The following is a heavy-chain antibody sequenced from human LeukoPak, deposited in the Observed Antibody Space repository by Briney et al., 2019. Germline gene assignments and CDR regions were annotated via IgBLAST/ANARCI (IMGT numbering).Heavy chain of an antibody. V-gene: IGHV3-23*01. Sequence: GGSLRLSCTTSQFNFNKFGMTWVRQAPGRGLEWVSSISGNGAQYADSVQGRFVISRDNSKNTLYLQMTSLRAEDTAVYLCAKDPNGDYIGTFDIWGQGTMVTVSS. D-gene: IGHD4-17*01. CDR1: QFNFNKFG. J-gene: IGHJ3*02. CDR3: AKDPNGDYIGTFDI. CDR2: ISGNGA.